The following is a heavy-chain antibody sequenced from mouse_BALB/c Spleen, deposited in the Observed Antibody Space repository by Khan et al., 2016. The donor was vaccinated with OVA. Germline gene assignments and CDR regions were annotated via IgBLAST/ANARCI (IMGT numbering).Heavy chain of an antibody. Sequence: VQLKQSGPGLVKPSQSLSLTCTVTGYSITSGYGWNWIRQFPGNKLEWMGYISYSGSTNYNPSLKSRISITRDTSKNQFFLQLNSVTTEDTATDYCARKDRIKYWGQGTTLTVSS. V-gene: IGHV3-2*02. D-gene: IGHD2-14*01. CDR3: ARKDRIKY. CDR1: GYSITSGYG. J-gene: IGHJ2*01. CDR2: ISYSGST.